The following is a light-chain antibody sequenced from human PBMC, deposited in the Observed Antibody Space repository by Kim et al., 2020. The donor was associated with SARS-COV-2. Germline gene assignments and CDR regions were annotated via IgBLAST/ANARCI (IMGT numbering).Light chain of an antibody. CDR3: QQYNNWPRWT. J-gene: IGKJ1*01. CDR1: QSVSSN. Sequence: EIVMTQSPATLSVSPGERATLSCRASQSVSSNLAWYQHKPGQAPRLLIYSASTRATGIPARFSGSGSGTEFTLTISSLQSEDLAVYYCQQYNNWPRWTFGQGTKVDIK. CDR2: SAS. V-gene: IGKV3-15*01.